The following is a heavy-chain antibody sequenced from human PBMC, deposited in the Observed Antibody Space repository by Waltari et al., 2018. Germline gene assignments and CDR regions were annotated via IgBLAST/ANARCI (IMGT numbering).Heavy chain of an antibody. CDR2: SRSKAYGGTT. CDR3: TVATRVFR. CDR1: GFTFGDYA. J-gene: IGHJ4*02. D-gene: IGHD5-12*01. Sequence: EVQLVESGGGLVQPGRSLRLSCTASGFTFGDYAMSWFRQAPGKGLEWVGFSRSKAYGGTTEYAASVKGRFTISGDDSKSIAYLQMNSLKTEDTAVYYCTVATRVFRWGQGTLVTVSS. V-gene: IGHV3-49*03.